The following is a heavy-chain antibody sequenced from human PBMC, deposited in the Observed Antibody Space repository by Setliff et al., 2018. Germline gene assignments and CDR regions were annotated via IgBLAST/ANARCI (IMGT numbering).Heavy chain of an antibody. Sequence: ASVKVSCKASGYTFTDFGLNWVRQAPGQGLEWMGWISPDTGSVYSAQRFQGRVTLTTDTSTSTAYMEVKSLTSDDTAIYSCAGLVRYCTRTSCQRTSGAERWGQGTLVTVSS. CDR1: GYTFTDFG. V-gene: IGHV1-18*01. J-gene: IGHJ4*02. CDR2: ISPDTGSV. D-gene: IGHD2-2*01. CDR3: AGLVRYCTRTSCQRTSGAER.